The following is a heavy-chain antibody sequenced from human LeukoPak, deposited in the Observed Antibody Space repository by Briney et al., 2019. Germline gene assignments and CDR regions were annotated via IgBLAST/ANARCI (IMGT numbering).Heavy chain of an antibody. J-gene: IGHJ4*02. V-gene: IGHV3-7*01. CDR3: ARETPRRGETRDGYR. Sequence: GGSLRLSCAASEFTFTVYWMSWVRQAPGKGLEWVANIKEDGSEKYYVDSVKGRFTISRDNPKNLLSLQINSLRVEDTAVYYCARETPRRGETRDGYRWGQGTVVTVSS. CDR1: EFTFTVYW. CDR2: IKEDGSEK. D-gene: IGHD5-24*01.